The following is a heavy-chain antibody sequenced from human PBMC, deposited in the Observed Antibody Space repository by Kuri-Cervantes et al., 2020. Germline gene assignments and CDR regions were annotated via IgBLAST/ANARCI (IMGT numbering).Heavy chain of an antibody. CDR3: ASIGPTFYYYGSGSLGTLDY. CDR2: MNPNTDKT. CDR1: GYTFSTFD. Sequence: ASVKVSCKASGYTFSTFDINWVRQTTGQGLEWMGWMNPNTDKTVSAQKFQGRVSVTRNTSVRTAYMELSRLRSDDTAAYYCASIGPTFYYYGSGSLGTLDYWGQGTLVTVSS. J-gene: IGHJ4*02. V-gene: IGHV1-8*02. D-gene: IGHD3-10*01.